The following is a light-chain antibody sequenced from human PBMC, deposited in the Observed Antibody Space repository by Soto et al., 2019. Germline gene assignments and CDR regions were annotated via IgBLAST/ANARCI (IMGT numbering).Light chain of an antibody. Sequence: DIVMTQSPDSLAVSLGERATINCKSSQSVLHSSNNKNYLAWYQQKAGQPPKLLIYWASTRESGVPDRFSGSGSGTDFTLTISSLQAEDVAVYYCQQYYSTPWTFGQGTKVDIK. CDR1: QSVLHSSNNKNY. CDR2: WAS. J-gene: IGKJ1*01. V-gene: IGKV4-1*01. CDR3: QQYYSTPWT.